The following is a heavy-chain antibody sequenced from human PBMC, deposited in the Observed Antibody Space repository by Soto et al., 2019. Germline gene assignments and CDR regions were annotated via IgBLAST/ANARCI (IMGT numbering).Heavy chain of an antibody. Sequence: GGSLRLSCAASGFTFSSYWMSWVRQAPGKGLEWVANIKQDGSEKYYVDSVKGRFTISRDNAKNSLYLQMNSLRAEDTAVYYCAKRNPSIAVAGTFDSWGQGTLVTVSS. J-gene: IGHJ4*02. D-gene: IGHD6-19*01. V-gene: IGHV3-7*02. CDR2: IKQDGSEK. CDR1: GFTFSSYW. CDR3: AKRNPSIAVAGTFDS.